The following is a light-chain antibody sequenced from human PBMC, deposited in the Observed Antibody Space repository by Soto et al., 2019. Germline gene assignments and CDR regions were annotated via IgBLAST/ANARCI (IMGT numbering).Light chain of an antibody. CDR3: QSYDSSLSGWGV. CDR1: SSKIGAGYD. V-gene: IGLV1-40*01. J-gene: IGLJ3*02. Sequence: QAVVTQPPSVSGAPGQRVTISCTGSSSKIGAGYDVHWYQQLPGTAPKLLIYGNSNRPSGVPDRFSGSKSGTSASLAITGLQAEDEADYYCQSYDSSLSGWGVFGGGTKLPVL. CDR2: GNS.